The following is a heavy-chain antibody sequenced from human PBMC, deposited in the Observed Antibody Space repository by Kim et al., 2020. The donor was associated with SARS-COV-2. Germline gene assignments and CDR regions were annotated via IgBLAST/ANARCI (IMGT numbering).Heavy chain of an antibody. V-gene: IGHV3-48*02. J-gene: IGHJ4*02. CDR2: ISSDSSRI. CDR3: ARTRAGGYHKFDY. D-gene: IGHD3-22*01. CDR1: GFTFSTSS. Sequence: GGSLRLSCAASGFTFSTSSMNWVRQAPGKGLEWISYISSDSSRINYADSVKGRFTISRDNGKNSLYLQMNSLSDEDTAMYYCARTRAGGYHKFDYWGQGTLVTVSP.